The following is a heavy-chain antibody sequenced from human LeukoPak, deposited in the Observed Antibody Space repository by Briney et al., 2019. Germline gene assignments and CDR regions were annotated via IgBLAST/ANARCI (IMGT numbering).Heavy chain of an antibody. D-gene: IGHD6-13*01. CDR3: ARGPGTGHYFDY. V-gene: IGHV3-48*04. J-gene: IGHJ4*02. CDR2: ISVISGTI. Sequence: GGSLRLSCAAPGFTLSTSAMNWVRQAPGKGLERVSYISVISGTIYYADSVKGRFTISRDNAENSLYLQMNSLRAEDTAVYYCARGPGTGHYFDYWGQGTLVTVSS. CDR1: GFTLSTSA.